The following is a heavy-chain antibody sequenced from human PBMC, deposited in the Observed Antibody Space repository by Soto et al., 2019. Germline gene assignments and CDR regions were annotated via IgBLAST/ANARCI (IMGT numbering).Heavy chain of an antibody. V-gene: IGHV3-23*01. Sequence: EVQLLESGGNLVQPGGSLRLSCAASGFTFSNYAMSWVRQAPGKGLEWVSVISGSGDSTYYADSVKGRFPISRDNSKTTLYLQMNGLRAEDTAVYYCAKRTGGWYFDYWGQGTLVTVSS. CDR3: AKRTGGWYFDY. CDR2: ISGSGDST. J-gene: IGHJ4*02. D-gene: IGHD6-19*01. CDR1: GFTFSNYA.